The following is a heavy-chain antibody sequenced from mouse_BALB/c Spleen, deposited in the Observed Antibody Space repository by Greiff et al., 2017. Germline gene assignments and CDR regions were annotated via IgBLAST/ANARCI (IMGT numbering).Heavy chain of an antibody. CDR2: ISYDGSN. V-gene: IGHV3-6*02. J-gene: IGHJ2*01. Sequence: EVKLQESGPGLVKPSQSLSLTCSVTGYSITSGYYWNWIRQFPGNKLEWMGYISYDGSNNYNPSLKNRISITRDTSKNQFFLKLNSVTTEDTATYYCARARTTVYFDYWGQGTTLTVSS. CDR1: GYSITSGYY. CDR3: ARARTTVYFDY. D-gene: IGHD1-1*01.